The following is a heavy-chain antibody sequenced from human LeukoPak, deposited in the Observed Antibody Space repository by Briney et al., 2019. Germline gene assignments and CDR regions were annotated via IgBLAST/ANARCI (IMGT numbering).Heavy chain of an antibody. Sequence: GGSLRLSCAASGFTFSSYWMSWVRQAPGKGLEWVANIKQDGSEKYYVDSVKGRFTISRDNAKNSLYLQMNSLRAEDTAVYYCAREKSPFTYSSRSHYYYYYMDVWGKGTTVTVSS. J-gene: IGHJ6*03. CDR1: GFTFSSYW. CDR2: IKQDGSEK. V-gene: IGHV3-7*01. D-gene: IGHD6-13*01. CDR3: AREKSPFTYSSRSHYYYYYMDV.